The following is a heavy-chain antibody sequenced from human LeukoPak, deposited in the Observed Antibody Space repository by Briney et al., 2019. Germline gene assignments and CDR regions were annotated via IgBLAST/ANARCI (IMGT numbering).Heavy chain of an antibody. D-gene: IGHD2-21*02. CDR2: INHSGST. CDR1: GGSISSGGYY. V-gene: IGHV4-30-2*01. J-gene: IGHJ4*02. CDR3: ARGPPYIVVVTAIGFFDS. Sequence: PSQTLSLTCTVSGGSISSGGYYWSWIRQPPGKGLEWIGEINHSGSTNYNPSLKSRVTISVDTSKNQFSLKLSSVTAADTAVYYCARGPPYIVVVTAIGFFDSWGQGTLVTVSS.